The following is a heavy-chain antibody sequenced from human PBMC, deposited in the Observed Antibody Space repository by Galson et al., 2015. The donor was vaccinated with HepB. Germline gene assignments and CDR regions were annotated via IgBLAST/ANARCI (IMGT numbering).Heavy chain of an antibody. J-gene: IGHJ5*02. CDR3: ARAALGWFDP. V-gene: IGHV3-11*01. Sequence: SLRLSCAASGFTFSDYYMSWIRQAPGKGLEWVSYISSSGTTTIYYADSVKGRFTISRDNAKNSLYPQMNSLRAEDTAVYYCARAALGWFDPWGQGTLVTVSS. D-gene: IGHD6-25*01. CDR2: ISSSGTTTI. CDR1: GFTFSDYY.